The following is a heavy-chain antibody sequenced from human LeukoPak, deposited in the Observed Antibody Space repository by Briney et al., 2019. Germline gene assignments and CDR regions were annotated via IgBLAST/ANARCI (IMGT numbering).Heavy chain of an antibody. Sequence: GASVKVSCKASGYTFTSYAMNWVRQAPGQGLEWMGWINAYNGNRNYAQNLQGRVTMTTDTSTSTAYMELRSLRSDDTAVYYCARESRLLRFLEWLYLFDYWGQGTLVTVSS. CDR3: ARESRLLRFLEWLYLFDY. CDR2: INAYNGNR. CDR1: GYTFTSYA. V-gene: IGHV1-18*01. J-gene: IGHJ4*02. D-gene: IGHD3-3*01.